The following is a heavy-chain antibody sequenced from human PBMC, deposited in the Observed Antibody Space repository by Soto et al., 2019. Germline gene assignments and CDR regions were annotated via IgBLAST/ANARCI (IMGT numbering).Heavy chain of an antibody. CDR3: ARNGDGSDYRGGFDP. V-gene: IGHV3-66*01. CDR2: IYSGGTT. CDR1: GFTVSSNY. J-gene: IGHJ5*02. Sequence: EVPLVESGGGLVQPGGSLRLSCAASGFTVSSNYMSWVRQAPGKGLEWVSVIYSGGTTYYADSVKGRFTISRDNSKNTLYLQMNSLRAEDTAVYYCARNGDGSDYRGGFDPWGQGTLVTVSS. D-gene: IGHD3-22*01.